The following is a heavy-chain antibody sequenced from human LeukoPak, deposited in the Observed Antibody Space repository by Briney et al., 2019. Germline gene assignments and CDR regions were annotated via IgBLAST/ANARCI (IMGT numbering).Heavy chain of an antibody. Sequence: GASVKVSCKASGYTFTSYYLHWVRQAPGQGLEWMGIINPSSGTTRYAQKLQGRVTMTRDTSTSTVYMELSSLRSEDTAVYYCARALGRSGLWDFDYWGQGILVTVFS. CDR3: ARALGRSGLWDFDY. D-gene: IGHD6-19*01. V-gene: IGHV1-46*04. CDR1: GYTFTSYY. J-gene: IGHJ4*02. CDR2: INPSSGTT.